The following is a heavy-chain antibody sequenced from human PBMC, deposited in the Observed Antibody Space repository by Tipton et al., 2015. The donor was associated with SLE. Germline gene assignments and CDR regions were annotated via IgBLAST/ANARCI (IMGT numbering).Heavy chain of an antibody. Sequence: TLSLTCAVYGGSFSGYYWSWIRQPPGKGLEWIGEINHSGSSNYNPSLKSRVTISVDTSKNQFSLKLFSVTAADTAVYYCARARTVAGRGGWFDPWGQGTLVTVSS. CDR2: INHSGSS. J-gene: IGHJ5*02. CDR3: ARARTVAGRGGWFDP. D-gene: IGHD6-19*01. V-gene: IGHV4-34*01. CDR1: GGSFSGYY.